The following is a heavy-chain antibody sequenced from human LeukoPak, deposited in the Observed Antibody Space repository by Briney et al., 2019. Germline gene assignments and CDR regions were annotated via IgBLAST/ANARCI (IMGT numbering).Heavy chain of an antibody. CDR2: SDHSGST. V-gene: IGHV4-38-2*01. D-gene: IGHD4-17*01. J-gene: IGHJ5*02. Sequence: PSETLCLTCAVSGYSIRSGDYCGLIRQSPGKGLEWFGSSDHSGSTYYDPSLKGRVTISVDTSKNQLSLLLTSVSAADTAVYYCARNQSVTTPPASDPWGQGTLVTVSS. CDR1: GYSIRSGDY. CDR3: ARNQSVTTPPASDP.